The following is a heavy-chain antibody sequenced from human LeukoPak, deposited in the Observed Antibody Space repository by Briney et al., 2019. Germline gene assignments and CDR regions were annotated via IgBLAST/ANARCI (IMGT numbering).Heavy chain of an antibody. CDR2: INTSAGST. Sequence: GGSLRLSCAASGFTFSSYTMSWVRQAPGKGLEWVSDINTSAGSTYYADSVKGRFTISRDNSKNTLFLQMNSLRAEDTALYYCAKHREYDCSDAIHMWGQGTMVTVSS. J-gene: IGHJ3*02. CDR1: GFTFSSYT. D-gene: IGHD3-22*01. CDR3: AKHREYDCSDAIHM. V-gene: IGHV3-23*01.